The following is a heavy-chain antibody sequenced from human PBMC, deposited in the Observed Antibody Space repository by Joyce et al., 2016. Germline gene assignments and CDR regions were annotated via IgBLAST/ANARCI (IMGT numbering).Heavy chain of an antibody. V-gene: IGHV4-4*07. Sequence: QVQVRESGPGLVKPAETLSVTCSVSGDDIGKYSWAWLRQSPGDTLDFDAMVSAGCLRRHRPSLGSRAVLLIDKLKSHLPLDLHSVTAADTAVYYCARVTSAATHLFFDVWGRGTAVTVS. J-gene: IGHJ3*01. CDR1: GDDIGKYS. D-gene: IGHD6-25*01. CDR2: VSAGCLR. CDR3: ARVTSAATHLFFDV.